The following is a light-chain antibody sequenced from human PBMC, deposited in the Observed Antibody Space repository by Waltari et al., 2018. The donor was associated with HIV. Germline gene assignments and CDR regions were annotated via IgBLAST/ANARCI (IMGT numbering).Light chain of an antibody. Sequence: QSVLTQPPSVSEAPRQSVTISCSGSSSNIGNNAVNWYQQLPGKPPKLLIYYDALLASGVSDRFSGSKSGTSPSLALSGLQSEDESDYYCAAWDDSLNGVVFGGGTKLTVL. J-gene: IGLJ2*01. CDR1: SSNIGNNA. CDR2: YDA. CDR3: AAWDDSLNGVV. V-gene: IGLV1-36*01.